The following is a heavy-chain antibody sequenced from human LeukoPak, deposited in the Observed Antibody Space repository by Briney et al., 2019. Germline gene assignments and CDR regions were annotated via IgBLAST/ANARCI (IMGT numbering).Heavy chain of an antibody. D-gene: IGHD3-9*01. Sequence: QARGPLRLSCAASGFTIIGSAMHALRQSSRKGLQWLSHIRSKTNSYATAYAACLKVRLTITRDDSKHTVYLQMNSLKTEDTAVYYCTPSLYDILTGSDYWGQGTLVTVSS. CDR1: GFTIIGSA. CDR3: TPSLYDILTGSDY. J-gene: IGHJ4*02. V-gene: IGHV3-73*01. CDR2: IRSKTNSYAT.